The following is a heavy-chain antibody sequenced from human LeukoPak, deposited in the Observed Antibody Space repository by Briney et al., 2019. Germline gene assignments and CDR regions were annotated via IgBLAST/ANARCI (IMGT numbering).Heavy chain of an antibody. D-gene: IGHD2-2*01. CDR3: ARQYQLLYLDY. V-gene: IGHV4-39*01. Sequence: PSETLSLTCAVSGGSISSTNYYCGWIRQPPGKGLEWIGSSYYSGSTHYNPSLKSRVTISVDTSKNQFSLNLSSVTAADTAVYYGARQYQLLYLDYWGQGTLVTVSS. CDR2: SYYSGST. CDR1: GGSISSTNYY. J-gene: IGHJ4*02.